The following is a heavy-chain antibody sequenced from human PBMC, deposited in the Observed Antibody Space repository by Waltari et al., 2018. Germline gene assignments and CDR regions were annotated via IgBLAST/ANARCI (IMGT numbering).Heavy chain of an antibody. CDR2: IYHSGST. CDR1: GYSISSGYY. J-gene: IGHJ4*02. CDR3: ATKGYLKNGGGAAAGY. D-gene: IGHD6-13*01. Sequence: QVQLQESGPGLVKPSETLSLTCAVSGYSISSGYYWGWIRQPPGKGLEWIGSIYHSGSTYYNPSLKSRVTRSVNTSKNQFSLKLISVTAADTAVYYCATKGYLKNGGGAAAGYWGQGTLVTVSS. V-gene: IGHV4-38-2*01.